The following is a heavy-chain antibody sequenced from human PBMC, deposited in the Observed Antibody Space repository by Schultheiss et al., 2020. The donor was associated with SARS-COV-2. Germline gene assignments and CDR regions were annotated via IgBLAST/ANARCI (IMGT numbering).Heavy chain of an antibody. V-gene: IGHV1-18*01. J-gene: IGHJ6*02. D-gene: IGHD2-2*01. CDR2: INTYNGKT. CDR3: ARASEYCSSTSCYDGMDV. Sequence: ASVKVSCKGSGYTFTNYGISWVRQAPGQGLEWMGWINTYNGKTNHAQKFQDRVTMTTDTSTSTAYMELRSLRSDDTAVYYCARASEYCSSTSCYDGMDVWGQGTTVTVSS. CDR1: GYTFTNYG.